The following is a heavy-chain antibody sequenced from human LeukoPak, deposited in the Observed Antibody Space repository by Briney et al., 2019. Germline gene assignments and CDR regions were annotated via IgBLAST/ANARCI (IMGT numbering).Heavy chain of an antibody. D-gene: IGHD3-22*01. J-gene: IGHJ3*02. V-gene: IGHV4-39*01. CDR3: ARNSYYYDSSSYYYVSAFDI. Sequence: SETLSLTCTVSGGSISSSSYYWGWIRQPPGKGLEWIGSIYYSGSTYYNPSLKSRVTISVDTSKNQFSLKLSSVTAADTAVYYCARNSYYYDSSSYYYVSAFDIWGQGTMVTVSS. CDR2: IYYSGST. CDR1: GGSISSSSYY.